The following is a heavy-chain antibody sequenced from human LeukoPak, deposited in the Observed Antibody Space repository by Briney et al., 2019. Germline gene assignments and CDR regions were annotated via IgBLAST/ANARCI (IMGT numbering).Heavy chain of an antibody. V-gene: IGHV3-30*04. CDR3: AREERVGAAYYLDA. D-gene: IGHD1-26*01. CDR1: GFAFRTYS. J-gene: IGHJ4*02. Sequence: GGTLTLSCAVSGFAFRTYSMHWVRKGPGPGLERLAVITYDGKVQHYADSVKGQFTVSRDNSKKTLYLQMISLRPDDTAFYYCAREERVGAAYYLDAWGRGTLVTVSS. CDR2: ITYDGKVQ.